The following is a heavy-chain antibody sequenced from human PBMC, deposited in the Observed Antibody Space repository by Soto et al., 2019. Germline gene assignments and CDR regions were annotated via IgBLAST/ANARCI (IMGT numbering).Heavy chain of an antibody. D-gene: IGHD3-22*01. V-gene: IGHV4-59*02. CDR3: ARSYYDSTGFAVDP. CDR2: MYFGGSF. CDR1: GASVSHGY. Sequence: QMPLQASGPGLVKPSETLSLTCNVSGASVSHGYWSWIRQPPGKGLEWIGFMYFGGSFNYNPSLTSRATISVETSKNQFSMELTSVTASDTAVYYCARSYYDSTGFAVDPWGQGTLVTVSS. J-gene: IGHJ5*02.